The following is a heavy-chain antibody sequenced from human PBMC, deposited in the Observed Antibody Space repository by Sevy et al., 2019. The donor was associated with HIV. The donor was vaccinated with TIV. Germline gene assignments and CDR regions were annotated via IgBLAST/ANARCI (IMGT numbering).Heavy chain of an antibody. CDR3: ARSRLAIVATLDAFDI. D-gene: IGHD5-12*01. CDR1: VGSISSYY. V-gene: IGHV4-59*01. CDR2: IYYSGST. J-gene: IGHJ3*02. Sequence: SETLSLTCTVSVGSISSYYWSWIRQPPGKGLEWIGYIYYSGSTNYNPSLKSRVTISVDTSKNQFSLKLSSVTAADTAVYYCARSRLAIVATLDAFDIWGQGTMVTVSS.